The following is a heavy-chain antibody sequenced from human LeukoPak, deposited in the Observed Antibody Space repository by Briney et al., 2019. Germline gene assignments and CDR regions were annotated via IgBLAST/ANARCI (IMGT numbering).Heavy chain of an antibody. CDR1: GGSFSGYY. Sequence: SETLSLTCAVYGGSFSGYYWSWIRQPPGKGLEWIGEINHSGSTNYNPSLKSRVTISVDTSKNQFSLKLSSVTAADTAVYYCARGLWLRYFDYWGQGTLVTVYS. D-gene: IGHD5-18*01. CDR2: INHSGST. V-gene: IGHV4-34*01. CDR3: ARGLWLRYFDY. J-gene: IGHJ4*02.